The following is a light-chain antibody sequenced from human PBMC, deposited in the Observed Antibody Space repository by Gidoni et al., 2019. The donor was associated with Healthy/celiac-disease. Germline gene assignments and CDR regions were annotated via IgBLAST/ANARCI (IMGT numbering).Light chain of an antibody. CDR2: AAS. CDR3: QQLNSYPHT. V-gene: IGKV1-9*01. J-gene: IGKJ4*01. Sequence: MQLTQSPSSLSASVGDRVTITCRASQGISSYLAWYQQKPGKAPKLLIYAASTLQSGVPSRFSGSGSGTDFTLTISSLQPEDFATYYCQQLNSYPHTFGGGTKVEIK. CDR1: QGISSY.